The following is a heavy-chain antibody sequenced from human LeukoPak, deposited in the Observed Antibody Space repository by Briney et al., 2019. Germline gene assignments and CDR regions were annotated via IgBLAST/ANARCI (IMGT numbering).Heavy chain of an antibody. CDR3: ARGGATYYYDSSGYHVLDY. V-gene: IGHV1-2*02. CDR1: GYTFTGYY. Sequence: ASVKVSCKASGYTFTGYYMHWVRQAPGQGLEWMGWINPNSGGTNYAQKFQGRVTMTRDTSISTAYMELSRLRSDDTAVYYCARGGATYYYDSSGYHVLDYWGQGTLVTVSS. CDR2: INPNSGGT. D-gene: IGHD3-22*01. J-gene: IGHJ4*02.